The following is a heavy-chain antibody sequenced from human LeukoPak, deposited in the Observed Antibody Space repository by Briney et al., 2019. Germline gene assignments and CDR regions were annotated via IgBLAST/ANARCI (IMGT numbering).Heavy chain of an antibody. V-gene: IGHV4-34*08. D-gene: IGHD3-3*01. CDR1: GFNFRAYW. CDR3: AHRWSGDAFDI. Sequence: GSLRLSCTTSGFNFRAYWMGWVRQAPGKGPEWIGEINHSGSTNYNPSLKSRVTISVDTSKNQFSLKLSSVTAADTAVYYCAHRWSGDAFDIWGQGTMVTVSS. J-gene: IGHJ3*02. CDR2: INHSGST.